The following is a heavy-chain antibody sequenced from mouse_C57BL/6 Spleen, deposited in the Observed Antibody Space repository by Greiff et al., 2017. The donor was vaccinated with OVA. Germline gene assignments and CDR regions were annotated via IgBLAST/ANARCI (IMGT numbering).Heavy chain of an antibody. J-gene: IGHJ1*03. D-gene: IGHD2-5*01. V-gene: IGHV1-82*01. Sequence: VQLQQSGPELVKPGASVKISCKASGYAFSSSWMNWVKQRPGKGLEWIGRIYPGDGDTNYNGKFKGKATLTADKSSSTAYMQLSSLTSEDSAVYFCALSYYSKGDWYFDVWGTGTTVTVSS. CDR1: GYAFSSSW. CDR3: ALSYYSKGDWYFDV. CDR2: IYPGDGDT.